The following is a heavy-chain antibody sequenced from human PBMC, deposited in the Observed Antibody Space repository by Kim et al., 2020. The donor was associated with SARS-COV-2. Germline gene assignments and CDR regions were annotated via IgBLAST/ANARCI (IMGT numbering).Heavy chain of an antibody. Sequence: ASVKVSCKASGYTFSDYGFSWVRQAPGQGLEWMGWMSVGLSYSALKFQGRLTMATDPFTTTPYLELSTLASDDTATHYCAMLCASSSCTGRREDHWGQGT. CDR3: AMLCASSSCTGRREDH. D-gene: IGHD2-2*01. CDR2: MSVGLS. J-gene: IGHJ4*02. V-gene: IGHV1-18*04. CDR1: GYTFSDYG.